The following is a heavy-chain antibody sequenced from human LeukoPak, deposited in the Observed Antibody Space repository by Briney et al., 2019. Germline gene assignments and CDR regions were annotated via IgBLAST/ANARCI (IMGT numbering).Heavy chain of an antibody. CDR3: ASLSEYCSGGSCYSGEGAFVY. J-gene: IGHJ4*02. CDR2: IYPGDSDT. Sequence: GESLKISCKGSGYSFTNYWIGWVRQMPGKGLEWMGIIYPGDSDTRYSPSFQGQVTISADKSISTAYLQWSSLKASDTAMYYCASLSEYCSGGSCYSGEGAFVYRGQGTLVTVSS. CDR1: GYSFTNYW. D-gene: IGHD2-15*01. V-gene: IGHV5-51*01.